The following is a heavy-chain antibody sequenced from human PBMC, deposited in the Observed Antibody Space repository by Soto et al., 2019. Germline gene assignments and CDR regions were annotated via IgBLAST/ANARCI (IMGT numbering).Heavy chain of an antibody. Sequence: QPGGSLRLSCAASGFTFSSYAMSWVRQAPGKGLEWVSAISGSGGSTYYADSVKGRFTISRDNSKNTLYLQMNSLRAEDTAVYYCAKDTDIVVVPAARRGSDYWGQGTLVTVSS. CDR2: ISGSGGST. D-gene: IGHD2-2*01. CDR3: AKDTDIVVVPAARRGSDY. J-gene: IGHJ4*02. CDR1: GFTFSSYA. V-gene: IGHV3-23*01.